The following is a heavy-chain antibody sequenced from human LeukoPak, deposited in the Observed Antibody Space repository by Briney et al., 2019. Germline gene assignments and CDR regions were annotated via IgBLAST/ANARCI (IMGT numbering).Heavy chain of an antibody. D-gene: IGHD2-2*01. CDR2: IDPSDSYT. V-gene: IGHV5-10-1*01. J-gene: IGHJ4*02. Sequence: GESLKISCKGSGYSFSSYWISWVRQMPGKGLEWMGRIDPSDSYTNYSPSFQGHVTISADKSISTAYLQWNSLKASDTAVYYCARHRGGGSIYYFDYWGQGTLVTVSS. CDR3: ARHRGGGSIYYFDY. CDR1: GYSFSSYW.